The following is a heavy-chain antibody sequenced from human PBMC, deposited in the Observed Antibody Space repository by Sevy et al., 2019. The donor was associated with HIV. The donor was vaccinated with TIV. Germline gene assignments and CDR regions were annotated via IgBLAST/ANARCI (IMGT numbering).Heavy chain of an antibody. CDR2: INWNSGSL. D-gene: IGHD6-19*01. CDR3: AKTPMTEAAPYFDF. Sequence: GGSLRLSCAGSGFTFEDYALHWVRQAPGQGLEWVAGINWNSGSLDYADSVKGRFIISRDDAKNSLYLQMDTLRTEDTALYYCAKTPMTEAAPYFDFWGQGTLVTVSS. CDR1: GFTFEDYA. V-gene: IGHV3-9*01. J-gene: IGHJ4*02.